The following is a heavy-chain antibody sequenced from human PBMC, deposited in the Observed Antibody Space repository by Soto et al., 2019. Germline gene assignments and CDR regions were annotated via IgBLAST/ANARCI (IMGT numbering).Heavy chain of an antibody. Sequence: GGSLRLSCAASGFTFSSYSMNWVRQAPGKGLEWVSYISSSSSTIYYADSVKGRFTISRDNSKNTLYLQMNSLRAEDTAVYYCAGRYYERIGSWGQGTLVTVSS. J-gene: IGHJ5*02. CDR1: GFTFSSYS. V-gene: IGHV3-48*01. CDR3: AGRYYERIGS. CDR2: ISSSSSTI. D-gene: IGHD3-16*01.